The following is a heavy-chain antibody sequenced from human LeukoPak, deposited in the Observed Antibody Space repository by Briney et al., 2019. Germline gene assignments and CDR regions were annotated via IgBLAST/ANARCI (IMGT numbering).Heavy chain of an antibody. CDR1: GFTLSSFA. J-gene: IGHJ5*02. CDR2: VSGIGGST. Sequence: GGSLRLSCAASGFTLSSFAMSWVRQAPGNGLEWVSVVSGIGGSTYYADSVKGRFTTSRDNSKNTLSLQMNGLRAEDTAVYYCAKVMAARPFDPWGQGTLVTVSS. CDR3: AKVMAARPFDP. V-gene: IGHV3-23*01. D-gene: IGHD6-6*01.